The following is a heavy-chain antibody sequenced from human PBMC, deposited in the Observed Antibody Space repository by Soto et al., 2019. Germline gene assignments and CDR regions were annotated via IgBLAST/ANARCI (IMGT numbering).Heavy chain of an antibody. CDR2: IIPIFGTA. CDR1: GGTFSGYA. D-gene: IGHD2-2*01. CDR3: ASSMNGYCSSTSCYPPDY. V-gene: IGHV1-69*01. Sequence: QVQLVQSGAEVKKPGSSVKVSCKASGGTFSGYAISWVRQAPGQGLEWMGGIIPIFGTANYAQKFQGRVTITADESTSTAYMELSSLRSEDTAVYYCASSMNGYCSSTSCYPPDYWGQGTLVTVSS. J-gene: IGHJ4*02.